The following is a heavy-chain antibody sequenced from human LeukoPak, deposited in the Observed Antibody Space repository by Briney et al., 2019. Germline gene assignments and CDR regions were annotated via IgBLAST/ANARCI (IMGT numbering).Heavy chain of an antibody. CDR3: AREGYYYGMDV. V-gene: IGHV4-61*01. CDR2: IYYSGST. J-gene: IGHJ6*02. CDR1: GGSVSSDSYY. Sequence: PSETLSLTCTVSGGSVSSDSYYWSWIRQPPGKGLEWIGYIYYSGSTNYNPSLKSRVTISVDTSKNQFSLNLSSVTAADTAVYYCAREGYYYGMDVWGQGTTVTVSS.